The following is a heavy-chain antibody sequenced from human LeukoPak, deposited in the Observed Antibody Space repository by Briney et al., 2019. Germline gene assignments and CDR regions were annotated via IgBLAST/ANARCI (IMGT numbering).Heavy chain of an antibody. CDR2: IGGSGTRT. V-gene: IGHV3-23*01. J-gene: IGHJ4*02. Sequence: GGSLRLSCAASGFTFSSYEMNWVRRAPGKGLEWVSGIGGSGTRTYYADSVKGRFTISRDNSKNTLYLQMNSLRAEDTAVYYCTRPRGVPTAILDYWGQGTLVTVSS. D-gene: IGHD2-2*02. CDR1: GFTFSSYE. CDR3: TRPRGVPTAILDY.